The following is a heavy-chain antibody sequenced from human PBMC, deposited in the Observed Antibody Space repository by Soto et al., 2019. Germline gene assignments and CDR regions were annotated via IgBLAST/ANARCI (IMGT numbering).Heavy chain of an antibody. Sequence: QVQLVESGGGVVQPGRSLRLSCAASGFTFSSYGMHWVRQAPGKGLEWVAVISYHGNDKYYADSVKGRFTITRDNYKRPLYLQMSSLRAEDTAIYFCAKDLLHNTVSTCGSWGQGTLVTVSS. CDR1: GFTFSSYG. CDR2: ISYHGNDK. D-gene: IGHD4-17*01. CDR3: AKDLLHNTVSTCGS. J-gene: IGHJ5*02. V-gene: IGHV3-30*18.